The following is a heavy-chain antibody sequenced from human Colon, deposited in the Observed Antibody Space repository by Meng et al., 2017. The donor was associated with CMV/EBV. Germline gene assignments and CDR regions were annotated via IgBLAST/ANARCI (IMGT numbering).Heavy chain of an antibody. Sequence: QVQPVQAGAEVNEPGSSVKVSCKASGYTLTGYYMHWVRQAPGRGLEWMGWIIPNSGGTSYAQKFEGRVTMTTDTSISTAYMELSRLRSDDTAVYYCATVSSGYYLYFQHWGQGTLVTVSS. CDR3: ATVSSGYYLYFQH. CDR2: IIPNSGGT. V-gene: IGHV1-2*02. J-gene: IGHJ1*01. D-gene: IGHD3-22*01. CDR1: GYTLTGYY.